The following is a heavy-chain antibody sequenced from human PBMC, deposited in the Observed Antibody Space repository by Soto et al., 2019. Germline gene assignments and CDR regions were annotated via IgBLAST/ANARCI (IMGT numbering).Heavy chain of an antibody. J-gene: IGHJ4*02. V-gene: IGHV3-30*18. D-gene: IGHD3-16*01. Sequence: QVQLVESGGGVVQPGRSLRLSCAASGFSFSKYGMHWVRQAPGKGLEWVAEMSDDGSKKYYGESVKGRFTISRENSQKTLYLLMDSLGAEDTAMYYCAKELRETGGYYFDCWGQGTLVTVSS. CDR3: AKELRETGGYYFDC. CDR2: MSDDGSKK. CDR1: GFSFSKYG.